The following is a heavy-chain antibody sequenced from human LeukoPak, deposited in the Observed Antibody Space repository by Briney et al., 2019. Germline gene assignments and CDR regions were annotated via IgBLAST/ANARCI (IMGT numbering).Heavy chain of an antibody. CDR1: GLTFSDYW. Sequence: GGSLGLSCVVSGLTFSDYWMNWVRQAPGKGLEWVANIKENGNEKYYVDSVRGRFTISRDNAKNSLYLQMNSLRAEDTAIYYCVTNRVAGGHWGQGTLVTVSS. CDR2: IKENGNEK. CDR3: VTNRVAGGH. J-gene: IGHJ4*02. V-gene: IGHV3-7*01. D-gene: IGHD6-19*01.